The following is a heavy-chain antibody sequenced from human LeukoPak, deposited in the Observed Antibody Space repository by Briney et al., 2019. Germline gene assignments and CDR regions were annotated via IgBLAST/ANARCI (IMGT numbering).Heavy chain of an antibody. J-gene: IGHJ5*02. CDR2: INPNSGGT. V-gene: IGHV1-2*02. CDR1: GYTLTRFD. CDR3: ARVPIRLQYLNGHWFDP. Sequence: GASVKVSCKASGYTLTRFDIIWVRQAPGQGLEWMGWINPNSGGTNYAQKFQGRVTMTRDTSISTAYMELSRLRSDDTAVYYCARVPIRLQYLNGHWFDPWGQGTLVTVSS. D-gene: IGHD4-11*01.